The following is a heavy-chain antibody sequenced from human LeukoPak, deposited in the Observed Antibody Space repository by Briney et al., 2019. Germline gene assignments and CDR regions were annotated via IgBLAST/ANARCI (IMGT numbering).Heavy chain of an antibody. CDR2: IKSKTDGGTP. CDR1: GFTFNNPW. J-gene: IGHJ4*02. D-gene: IGHD2-15*01. V-gene: IGHV3-15*01. CDR3: TTEGGWSFYFDY. Sequence: GGSLRLSCAASGFTFNNPWMSWVRQAPGKGLEWVGRIKSKTDGGTPDYAAPVKGRFTVSRDDSKNTLYLQMNSLKTEDTAVYYCTTEGGWSFYFDYWGQGTLVTVSS.